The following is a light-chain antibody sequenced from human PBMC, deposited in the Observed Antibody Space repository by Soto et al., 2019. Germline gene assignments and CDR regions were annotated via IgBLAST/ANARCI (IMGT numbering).Light chain of an antibody. J-gene: IGLJ3*02. CDR3: SSYTSSSTLV. CDR2: EVS. V-gene: IGLV2-14*01. CDR1: SSDVGGYNY. Sequence: QSALTQPASVYGYPGQSITISCTGTSSDVGGYNYVSWYQQHPGKAPKLMIYEVSNRPSGVSNRFSGSKSGNTASLTISGLQAEDEADYYCSSYTSSSTLVFGGGTKVTVL.